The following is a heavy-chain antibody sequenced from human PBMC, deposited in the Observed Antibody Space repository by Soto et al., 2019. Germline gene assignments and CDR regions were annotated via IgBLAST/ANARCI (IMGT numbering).Heavy chain of an antibody. Sequence: QVHVGESGGGVVQPGWTLRLSCVTSGFIFNSCDMHWVRQAPDKGMEWVAVVSFDGNKQYYVDFVKGRFTVSRDNSNNTVYLQLESLRPDETDVYYCAKAVGATHGYDFFFDHWGQGTLVTVSS. CDR3: AKAVGATHGYDFFFDH. J-gene: IGHJ4*02. D-gene: IGHD1-1*01. CDR2: VSFDGNKQ. V-gene: IGHV3-30*18. CDR1: GFIFNSCD.